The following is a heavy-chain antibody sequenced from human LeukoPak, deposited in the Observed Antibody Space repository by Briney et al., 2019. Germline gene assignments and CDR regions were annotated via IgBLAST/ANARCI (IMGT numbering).Heavy chain of an antibody. CDR2: IIPIFGTT. CDR3: AREPGGFRKYLAY. D-gene: IGHD2-15*01. Sequence: SVKVSCKASGYTFTGYYMHWVRQAPGQGLEWMGRIIPIFGTTYYAQKFQGRVTITADKSTNTAYMEMSSLKSEDTAVYYCAREPGGFRKYLAYWGQGALVTVSS. CDR1: GYTFTGYY. V-gene: IGHV1-69*06. J-gene: IGHJ4*02.